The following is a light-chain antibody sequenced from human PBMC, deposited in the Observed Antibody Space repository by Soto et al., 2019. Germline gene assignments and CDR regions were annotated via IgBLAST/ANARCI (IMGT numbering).Light chain of an antibody. V-gene: IGLV2-8*01. J-gene: IGLJ3*02. Sequence: QSALTQPRSVSGSPGQSVTISCTGTSSDVGGYNYVSWYQQHPGKAPKLMIYEVSKRPSGVPDRFSGSKSGNTASLTVSGLRAEDEADYYCNSYAGSNNWVFGGGTKVTVL. CDR3: NSYAGSNNWV. CDR1: SSDVGGYNY. CDR2: EVS.